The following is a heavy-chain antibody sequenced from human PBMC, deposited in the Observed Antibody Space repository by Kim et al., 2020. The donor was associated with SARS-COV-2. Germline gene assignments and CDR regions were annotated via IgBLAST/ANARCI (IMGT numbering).Heavy chain of an antibody. D-gene: IGHD2-2*01. J-gene: IGHJ4*02. Sequence: ASVKVSCKASGYTFTSYAMHWVRQAPGQRLEWMGWINAGNGNTKYSQKFQGRVTITRDTSASTAYMELSSLRSEDTAVYYCARGSARIVVVPAASRTGYWGQGTLVTVSS. CDR1: GYTFTSYA. V-gene: IGHV1-3*01. CDR3: ARGSARIVVVPAASRTGY. CDR2: INAGNGNT.